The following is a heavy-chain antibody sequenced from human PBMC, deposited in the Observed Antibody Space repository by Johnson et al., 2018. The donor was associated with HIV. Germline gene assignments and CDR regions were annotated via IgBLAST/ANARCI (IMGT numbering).Heavy chain of an antibody. CDR2: ISSNGGST. V-gene: IGHV3-64*01. CDR3: ARDKEKEEYSYGLAFDAFDI. CDR1: GFTFDDYA. Sequence: VQLVESGGGLVQPGRSLRLSCAASGFTFDDYAMHWVRQAPGKGLEWVSGISSNGGSTYYANSVKGRFTISRDNSKNTLYLQMGSLRAEDMAVYYCARDKEKEEYSYGLAFDAFDILGQGTMVTVSS. D-gene: IGHD5-18*01. J-gene: IGHJ3*02.